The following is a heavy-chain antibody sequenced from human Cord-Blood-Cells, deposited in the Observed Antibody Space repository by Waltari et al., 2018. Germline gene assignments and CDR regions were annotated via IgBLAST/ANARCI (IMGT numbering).Heavy chain of an antibody. J-gene: IGHJ4*02. D-gene: IGHD2-15*01. CDR1: GYSISSGYY. CDR3: ARDRGGIVVVVAATFDY. Sequence: QVQLQESGPGLVKPSETLSLTCAVSGYSISSGYYWGWIRQPPGKGLEWIGSIYHSGSTYDNATLKSRVTISVDTSKHQFSLKRSSVTAADAAVYYCARDRGGIVVVVAATFDYWGQGTLVTVSS. CDR2: IYHSGST. V-gene: IGHV4-38-2*02.